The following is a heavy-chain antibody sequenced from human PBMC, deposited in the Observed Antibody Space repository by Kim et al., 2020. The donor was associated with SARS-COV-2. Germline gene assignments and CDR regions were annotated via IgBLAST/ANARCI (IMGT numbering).Heavy chain of an antibody. D-gene: IGHD2-15*01. Sequence: SVKVSCKASGFSFISSAMQWVRQARGQRLEWIGWVVVGSGNTNYAQKFQERVTITRDMSTSTAYMELSSLRSEDTAVYYCAASYGGNLYYYYGMDVWGQGTTVTVSS. CDR3: AASYGGNLYYYYGMDV. CDR2: VVVGSGNT. CDR1: GFSFISSA. J-gene: IGHJ6*02. V-gene: IGHV1-58*02.